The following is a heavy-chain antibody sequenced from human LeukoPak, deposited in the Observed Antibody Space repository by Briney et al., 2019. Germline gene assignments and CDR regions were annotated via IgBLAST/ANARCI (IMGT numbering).Heavy chain of an antibody. J-gene: IGHJ6*02. D-gene: IGHD6-25*01. CDR2: IKHDGSEK. CDR1: GFTFSNYW. V-gene: IGHV3-7*04. Sequence: GGSLRLSCAASGFTFSNYWMSSVRQAPGKGLEWVANIKHDGSEKYYVDSAKGRFTISRDNAKNSMYLQMNSLRVEDMALYYCARGRGLDVWGQGTTVTVSS. CDR3: ARGRGLDV.